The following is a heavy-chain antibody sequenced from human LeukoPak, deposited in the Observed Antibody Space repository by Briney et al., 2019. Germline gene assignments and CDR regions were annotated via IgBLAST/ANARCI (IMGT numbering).Heavy chain of an antibody. CDR1: GFTFSSYA. V-gene: IGHV3-30*04. CDR3: AKFEFGF. J-gene: IGHJ4*02. D-gene: IGHD3-16*01. CDR2: ISYDGSNK. Sequence: GGSLRLSCAASGFTFSSYAMHWVRQAPGKGLEWVAVISYDGSNKYYADSVKGRFTISRDNSKNTLYLQMNSLRDEDTAVYYCAKFEFGFWGQGTLVTVSS.